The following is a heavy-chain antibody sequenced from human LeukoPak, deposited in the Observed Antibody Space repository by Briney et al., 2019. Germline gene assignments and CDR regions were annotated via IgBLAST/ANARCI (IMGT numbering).Heavy chain of an antibody. CDR2: IYHSGST. J-gene: IGHJ3*02. D-gene: IGHD3-10*01. CDR1: GGSISSSSYY. V-gene: IGHV4-39*07. CDR3: ARGPLGDLFSDAFDI. Sequence: SSETLSLTCTVSGGSISSSSYYWGWIRQPPGKGLEWIGSIYHSGSTYYNPSLKSRVTISVDTSKNQFSLKLSPVTAADTAVYYCARGPLGDLFSDAFDIWGQGTMVTVSS.